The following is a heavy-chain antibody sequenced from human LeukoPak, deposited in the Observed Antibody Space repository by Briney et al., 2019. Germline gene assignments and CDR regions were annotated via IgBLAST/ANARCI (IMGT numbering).Heavy chain of an antibody. CDR1: GFTFSNHA. D-gene: IGHD6-19*01. CDR2: IGGNGVST. V-gene: IGHV3-23*01. J-gene: IGHJ5*02. CDR3: ARCTKYTTGWCNWFDP. Sequence: GGSLRLSCAASGFTFSNHAMNWVRQTPGKVLEWVSSIGGNGVSTYYADSVKGRFTISRDNSKDTLYLQMNSLSAEDTAVYYCARCTKYTTGWCNWFDPWGQGTLVTVSS.